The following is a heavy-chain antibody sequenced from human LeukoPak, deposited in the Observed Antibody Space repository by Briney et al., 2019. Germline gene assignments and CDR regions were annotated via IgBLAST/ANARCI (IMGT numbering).Heavy chain of an antibody. CDR1: GFAFGTFA. J-gene: IGHJ4*02. CDR2: VSDSGDVT. Sequence: GGSLRLSCAASGFAFGTFAMTWVRQAPGKGLEWVSTVSDSGDVTYSADSVKGRFTISRDNSGNTLFLRMVSLRAEDTAVYYCARYPSYSYSLDYWGPGALVTVSS. D-gene: IGHD5-18*01. CDR3: ARYPSYSYSLDY. V-gene: IGHV3-23*01.